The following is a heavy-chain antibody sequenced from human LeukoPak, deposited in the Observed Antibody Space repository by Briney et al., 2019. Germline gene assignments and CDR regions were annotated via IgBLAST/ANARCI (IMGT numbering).Heavy chain of an antibody. V-gene: IGHV3-15*07. J-gene: IGHJ4*02. CDR3: TTGSGFIDY. CDR2: IKSRSDGGTA. D-gene: IGHD6-19*01. Sequence: GGSLRLSCAASGFTFSNAWMNWVRQAPGKGLEWVGRIKSRSDGGTADNAAPVKGRFTISRDDSKNTLYLLMSSLKTEDTAVYYCTTGSGFIDYWGQGTQVTVSS. CDR1: GFTFSNAW.